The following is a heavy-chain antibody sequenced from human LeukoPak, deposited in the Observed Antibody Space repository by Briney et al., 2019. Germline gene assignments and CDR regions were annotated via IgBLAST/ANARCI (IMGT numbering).Heavy chain of an antibody. CDR1: GFTFSSYS. V-gene: IGHV3-21*01. CDR3: ARNYSSSWYIYYYYYMDV. D-gene: IGHD6-13*01. CDR2: ISSSSSYI. J-gene: IGHJ6*03. Sequence: GGSLRLSCAASGFTFSSYSMNWVRQAPGKGLEWVSSISSSSSYIYYADSVKGRFTISRDNAKNSLYLQMNSLRAEDTAVYYCARNYSSSWYIYYYYYMDVWGKGTTVTISS.